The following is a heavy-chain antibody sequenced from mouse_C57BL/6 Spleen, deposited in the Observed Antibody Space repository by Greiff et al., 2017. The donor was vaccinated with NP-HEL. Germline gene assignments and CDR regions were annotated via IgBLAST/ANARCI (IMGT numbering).Heavy chain of an antibody. CDR3: ARIARDYYGSSYEDAMDY. CDR2: IWWDDDK. V-gene: IGHV8-8*01. J-gene: IGHJ4*01. Sequence: QVTLKESGPGILQPSQTLSLTCSFSGFSLSTFGMGVGWIRQPSGKGLEWLAHIWWDDDKYYNPALKSRLTISKDTSKNQVFRKIANVDTADTATYYCARIARDYYGSSYEDAMDYWGQGTSVTVSS. D-gene: IGHD1-1*01. CDR1: GFSLSTFGMG.